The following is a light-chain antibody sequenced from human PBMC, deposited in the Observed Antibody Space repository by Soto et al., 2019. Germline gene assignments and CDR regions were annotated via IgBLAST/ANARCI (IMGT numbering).Light chain of an antibody. Sequence: DIQMTQSPSSLSASVGDRVTITCRASQSISSYLNWYQQKPGKAPKLLIYAASSLQSGVPSRFSGSASGTDFTLTISSLQPEDFATYYCQQSYSTPPTFGKGTKLEIK. J-gene: IGKJ2*01. V-gene: IGKV1-39*01. CDR1: QSISSY. CDR3: QQSYSTPPT. CDR2: AAS.